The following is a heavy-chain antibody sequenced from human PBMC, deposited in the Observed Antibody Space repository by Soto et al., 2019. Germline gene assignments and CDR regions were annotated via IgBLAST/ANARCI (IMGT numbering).Heavy chain of an antibody. CDR2: MSHSGGT. CDR1: GGFVSSGNYY. Sequence: QVQLQQWGAGLLKPSETLSLTCAVYGGFVSSGNYYWSWIRQPPGKGLEWIGEMSHSGGTHFNPSPMSRVTISVDTSKNQFSLKMSSVTAADTALYYCARVERGTATTVVDAFEIWGPGTMVTVSS. J-gene: IGHJ3*02. D-gene: IGHD1-1*01. CDR3: ARVERGTATTVVDAFEI. V-gene: IGHV4-34*01.